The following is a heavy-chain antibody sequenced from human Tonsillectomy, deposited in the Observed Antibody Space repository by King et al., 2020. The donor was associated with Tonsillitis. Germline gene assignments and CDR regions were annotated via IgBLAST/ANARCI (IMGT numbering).Heavy chain of an antibody. Sequence: VQLVESGAEVKKPGESLKISCGGSGDSFTNYWIAWVRQMPGKGLEWMGIIYPGDSDTTYSPSFQGQVIISADKSTNTAYLQWSSLKASDTAMYYCARSLTIFGTADCWGQGTLVTVSS. CDR2: IYPGDSDT. CDR1: GDSFTNYW. J-gene: IGHJ4*02. V-gene: IGHV5-51*01. D-gene: IGHD3-3*01. CDR3: ARSLTIFGTADC.